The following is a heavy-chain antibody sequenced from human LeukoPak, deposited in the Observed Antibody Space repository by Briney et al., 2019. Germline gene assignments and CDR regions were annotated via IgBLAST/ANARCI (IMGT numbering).Heavy chain of an antibody. J-gene: IGHJ5*02. CDR3: AKDLIAARRSGWFDP. Sequence: GGSLRLSCAASGFTFSSYSMNWVRQAPGKGLEWVSYISSSSSTIYYADSVKGRFTISRDNSKNTLYLQMNSLRAEDTAVYYCAKDLIAARRSGWFDPWGQGTLVTVSS. CDR1: GFTFSSYS. V-gene: IGHV3-48*01. CDR2: ISSSSSTI. D-gene: IGHD6-6*01.